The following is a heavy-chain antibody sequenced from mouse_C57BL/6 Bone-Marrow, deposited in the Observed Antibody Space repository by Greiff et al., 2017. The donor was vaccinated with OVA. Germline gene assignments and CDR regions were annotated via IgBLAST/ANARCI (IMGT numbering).Heavy chain of an antibody. CDR2: ISSGSSTI. J-gene: IGHJ2*01. V-gene: IGHV5-17*01. CDR3: ARELTGTFDY. CDR1: GFTFSDYG. D-gene: IGHD4-1*01. Sequence: EVMLVESGGGLVKPGGSLKLSCAASGFTFSDYGMHWVRQAPEKGLERVAYISSGSSTIYYADTVKGRFTISRDNAKNTLFLQMTSLRSEDTARYDCARELTGTFDYWGQGTTLTVSS.